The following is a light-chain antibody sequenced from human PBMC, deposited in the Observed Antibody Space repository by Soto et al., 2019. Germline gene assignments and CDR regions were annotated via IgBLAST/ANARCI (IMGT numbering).Light chain of an antibody. Sequence: EIVLTQSPGTLSLSPGERATLSCRTSQSVSSSYLAWYQQKPGQAPRLLIYGASSRATGIPDRFSGSGSGTDVTLTISRLEPEDFAVYYCQQYDSSPPVYTFGQGTKLEIK. CDR3: QQYDSSPPVYT. CDR1: QSVSSSY. J-gene: IGKJ2*01. V-gene: IGKV3-20*01. CDR2: GAS.